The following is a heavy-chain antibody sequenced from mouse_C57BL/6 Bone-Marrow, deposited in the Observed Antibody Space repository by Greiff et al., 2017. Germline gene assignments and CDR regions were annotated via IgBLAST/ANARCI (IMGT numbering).Heavy chain of an antibody. CDR1: EYEFPSHD. CDR3: ARPAVRVTTLYYFGY. V-gene: IGHV5-2*03. CDR2: INSDGGST. D-gene: IGHD2-3*01. Sequence: EVKLVESGGGLVQPGESLTLSCESNEYEFPSHDMSWVRKTPEKRLELVAAINSDGGSTYYPDTMERRIIISRDNTKKTLYLQMSSLRSEDTALYYCARPAVRVTTLYYFGYWGQGTTLTVSS. J-gene: IGHJ2*01.